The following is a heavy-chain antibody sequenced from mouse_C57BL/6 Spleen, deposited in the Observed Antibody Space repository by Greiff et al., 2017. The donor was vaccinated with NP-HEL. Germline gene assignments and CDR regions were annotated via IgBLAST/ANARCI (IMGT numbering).Heavy chain of an antibody. V-gene: IGHV5-17*01. CDR3: ARYYGYAYYFDY. Sequence: DVKLVESGGGLVKPGGSLKLSCAASGFTFSDYGMHWVRQAPEKGLEWVAYISSGSSTIYYADTVKGRFTISRDNAKNTLFLQMTSLRSEDTAMYYCARYYGYAYYFDYWGQGTTLTVSS. J-gene: IGHJ2*01. D-gene: IGHD2-2*01. CDR1: GFTFSDYG. CDR2: ISSGSSTI.